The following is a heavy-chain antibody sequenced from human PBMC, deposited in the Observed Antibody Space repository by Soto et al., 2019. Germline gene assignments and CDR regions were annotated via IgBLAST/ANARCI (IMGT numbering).Heavy chain of an antibody. Sequence: QVQLVQSGAEVKKPGASVKVSCKASGYTFTSYDINWVRQATGQGLEWMGWMNPNSGNTGYAQKFQGRVTMTRNTSISTAYMELSSLRSEDTAVYYCARGGRKRGSGRYGLYYYGMDVWGQGTTVTVSS. CDR3: ARGGRKRGSGRYGLYYYGMDV. D-gene: IGHD6-19*01. CDR2: MNPNSGNT. CDR1: GYTFTSYD. J-gene: IGHJ6*02. V-gene: IGHV1-8*01.